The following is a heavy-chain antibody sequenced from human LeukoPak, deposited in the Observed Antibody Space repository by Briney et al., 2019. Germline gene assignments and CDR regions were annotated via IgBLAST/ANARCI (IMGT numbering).Heavy chain of an antibody. CDR2: INHSGST. J-gene: IGHJ4*02. CDR3: ASYGHTRDYFDY. V-gene: IGHV4-34*01. D-gene: IGHD2-2*02. Sequence: SETLSLTCAVYGGSFSGYYWSWIRQPPGKGLEWIGEINHSGSTNYSPSLKSRVTISVDTSKNQFSLKLSSVTAADTAVYYCASYGHTRDYFDYWGQGTLVTVSS. CDR1: GGSFSGYY.